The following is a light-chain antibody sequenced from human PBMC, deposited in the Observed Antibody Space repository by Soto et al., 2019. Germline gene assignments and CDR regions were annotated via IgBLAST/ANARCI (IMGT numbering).Light chain of an antibody. V-gene: IGKV3-20*01. J-gene: IGKJ1*01. CDR3: QQYGNSPWT. CDR1: QSVTSIY. CDR2: GAS. Sequence: EIVLTQSPGTLSLSPEERATLSCRASQSVTSIYLAWYQQKPGQAPRLLIYGASSRATGIPDRFSGGGSGTDFTLTISRLEPEDFAVYYCQQYGNSPWTFGQGTKVEIK.